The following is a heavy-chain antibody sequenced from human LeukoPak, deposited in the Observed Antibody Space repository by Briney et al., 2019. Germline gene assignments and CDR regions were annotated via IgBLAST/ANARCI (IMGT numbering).Heavy chain of an antibody. J-gene: IGHJ4*02. Sequence: ASVKVSCKVSGYTLTELSMHWVRQAPGKGLEWMGGFDPEDGETIYAQKFQGRVTMTEDTSTDTAYMELKSLRSDDTAVYYCARDSARPVGATGPAFDYWGQGTLVTVSS. CDR2: FDPEDGET. V-gene: IGHV1-24*01. D-gene: IGHD1-26*01. CDR3: ARDSARPVGATGPAFDY. CDR1: GYTLTELS.